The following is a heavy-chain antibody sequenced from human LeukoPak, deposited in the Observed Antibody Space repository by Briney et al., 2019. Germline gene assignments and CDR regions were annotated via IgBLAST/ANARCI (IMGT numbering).Heavy chain of an antibody. CDR3: ARDSSGWYYFDY. Sequence: GGSLRLSCVGSGFPFDNYALNWVRQAPGRGLEWVSSILGGGDRTSHADSVKGRFTISRDNSKNTLYLQMNSLRAEDTAMNYCARDSSGWYYFDYWGQGTLVTVSS. CDR1: GFPFDNYA. V-gene: IGHV3-23*01. J-gene: IGHJ4*02. CDR2: ILGGGDRT. D-gene: IGHD6-19*01.